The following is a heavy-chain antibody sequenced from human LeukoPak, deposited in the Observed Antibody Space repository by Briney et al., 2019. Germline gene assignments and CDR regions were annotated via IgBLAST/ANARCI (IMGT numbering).Heavy chain of an antibody. CDR1: GFTFSNAW. V-gene: IGHV3-15*01. CDR2: VISKTDGGTT. Sequence: KRGGSLRLSCAASGFTFSNAWMSWVRQAPGKGLEWVGRVISKTDGGTTDYAAPVKGRFTISRDDSKNTLYLQMNSLKTEDTAVYYCTTQADYWGQGTLF. CDR3: TTQADY. J-gene: IGHJ4*02.